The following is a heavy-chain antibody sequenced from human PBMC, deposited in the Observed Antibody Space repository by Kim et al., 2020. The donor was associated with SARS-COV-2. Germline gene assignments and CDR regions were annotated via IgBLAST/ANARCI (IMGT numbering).Heavy chain of an antibody. CDR2: IRGSSGSI. D-gene: IGHD2-21*02. CDR3: TRALGHCGGDCPYYLDS. Sequence: GGSLRLSCAASGFSFSNNAMAWVRQVPGKGLECVSAIRGSSGSIFYADSVKGRFTISRDNSKSTLYLQMSSLRDADTAVYYCTRALGHCGGDCPYYLDSWGQGNRVSVS. V-gene: IGHV3-23*01. J-gene: IGHJ4*02. CDR1: GFSFSNNA.